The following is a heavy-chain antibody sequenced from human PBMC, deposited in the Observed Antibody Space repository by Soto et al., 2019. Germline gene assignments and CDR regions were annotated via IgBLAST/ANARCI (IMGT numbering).Heavy chain of an antibody. Sequence: ETLSLTCAVSRASVTSGLYYWGWIRQPPGKGLEWIGNYYYGGSTYYNPSLKSRVSMSLDASTNQFSLKLTSVTAADTAVYYCAGFRGSDTYLAFQADFWGQGTLVTVSS. CDR1: RASVTSGLYY. J-gene: IGHJ4*02. D-gene: IGHD3-10*01. CDR2: YYYGGST. V-gene: IGHV4-39*01. CDR3: AGFRGSDTYLAFQADF.